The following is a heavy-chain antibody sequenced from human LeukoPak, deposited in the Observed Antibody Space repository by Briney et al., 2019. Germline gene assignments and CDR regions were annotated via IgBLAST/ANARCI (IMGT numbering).Heavy chain of an antibody. J-gene: IGHJ4*02. Sequence: GESLKISCKASGYKFSNHWIGWVRQMPGKGLEWMGMIYPSDSETKYNPSFEGQVTISADKSITTAYLQWTRLKASDTAMYYCARSNDLYSSPRYCGQGTQVIVTS. CDR1: GYKFSNHW. CDR3: ARSNDLYSSPRY. V-gene: IGHV5-51*01. CDR2: IYPSDSET. D-gene: IGHD3-3*01.